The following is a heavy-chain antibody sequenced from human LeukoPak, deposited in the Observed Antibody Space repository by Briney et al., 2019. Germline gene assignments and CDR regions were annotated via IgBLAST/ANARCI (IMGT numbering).Heavy chain of an antibody. Sequence: GGSLRLSCAASGFTFSSYSMNWVRQAPGKGLEWVSSISSSSSYIYYADSVKGRFTISRDNAKNSLYLQMNSLRAEDTAVYYCARVGKGTYYDILTGRGAFDIWGQGTMVTVSS. J-gene: IGHJ3*02. CDR2: ISSSSSYI. CDR1: GFTFSSYS. V-gene: IGHV3-21*01. D-gene: IGHD3-9*01. CDR3: ARVGKGTYYDILTGRGAFDI.